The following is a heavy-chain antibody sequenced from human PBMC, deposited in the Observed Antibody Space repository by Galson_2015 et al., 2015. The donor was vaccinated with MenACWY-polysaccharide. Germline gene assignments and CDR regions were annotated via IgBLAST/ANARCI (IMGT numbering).Heavy chain of an antibody. CDR1: GGSIDNQNW. J-gene: IGHJ4*02. Sequence: ATLSLTCAVSGGSIDNQNWWSWVRPAPGQGLEWIGEINHSGTTNYNPSLKSRVTISVDKSKKQFSLKLTSVTAADTAVYYCARKFDYWGQGTLVIVSS. V-gene: IGHV4-4*02. CDR3: ARKFDY. CDR2: INHSGTT.